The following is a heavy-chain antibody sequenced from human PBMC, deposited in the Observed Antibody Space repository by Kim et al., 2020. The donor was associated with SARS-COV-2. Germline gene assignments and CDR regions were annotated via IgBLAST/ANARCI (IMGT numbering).Heavy chain of an antibody. V-gene: IGHV1-18*01. CDR2: ISAYNGNT. Sequence: ASVKVSCKASGYTFTSYGISWVRQAPGQGLEWMGWISAYNGNTNYAQKLQGRVTMTTDTSTSTAYMELRSLRSDDTAVYYCARAHRDILTGYYKGWFDPWGQGTLVTVSS. CDR1: GYTFTSYG. J-gene: IGHJ5*02. D-gene: IGHD3-9*01. CDR3: ARAHRDILTGYYKGWFDP.